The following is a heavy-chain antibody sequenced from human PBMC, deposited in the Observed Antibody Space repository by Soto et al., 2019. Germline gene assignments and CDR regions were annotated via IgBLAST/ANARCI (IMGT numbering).Heavy chain of an antibody. J-gene: IGHJ4*02. CDR1: GCTCSSYA. CDR3: AKGGSPKYYFDY. V-gene: IGHV3-23*01. Sequence: GSLRLSCAAAGCTCSSYAMSWVRQAPGKGLEWVSANSGSGGGTYYSDSVKGRFTISRDNSKNTLYLQMNSLRAEDTAVYYCAKGGSPKYYFDYWGQGTLVTVSS. D-gene: IGHD2-15*01. CDR2: NSGSGGGT.